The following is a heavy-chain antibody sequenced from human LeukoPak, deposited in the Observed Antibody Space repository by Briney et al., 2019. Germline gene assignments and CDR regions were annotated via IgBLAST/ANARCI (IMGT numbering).Heavy chain of an antibody. J-gene: IGHJ6*03. CDR1: GFTFSSYS. Sequence: GGSLRLSCAASGFTFSSYSMNWVRQAPGKGLEWVSSISSSSSYIYYADSVKGRFTISRDNAKNSLYLQMNSLRAEDTAVYYCARFDDYGDYYYYYMDVWGKGTTVTVSS. CDR3: ARFDDYGDYYYYYMDV. CDR2: ISSSSSYI. D-gene: IGHD4-17*01. V-gene: IGHV3-21*01.